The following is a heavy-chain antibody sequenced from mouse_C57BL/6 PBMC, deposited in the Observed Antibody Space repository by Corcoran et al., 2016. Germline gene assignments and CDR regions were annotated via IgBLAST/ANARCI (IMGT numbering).Heavy chain of an antibody. Sequence: HVTLKEAGPGILQSSQTLSVTCSCSGFSLTTSGMGVSWIRQPSGKGLEWLAHIYWDDDKRYNPSLKSRLTISKDTSRNQVFLKITSVDTAATATYYCARRCIYYDYDDYFDYWGQGTTLTVSS. CDR3: ARRCIYYDYDDYFDY. V-gene: IGHV8-12*01. J-gene: IGHJ2*01. CDR1: GFSLTTSGMG. D-gene: IGHD2-4*01. CDR2: IYWDDDK.